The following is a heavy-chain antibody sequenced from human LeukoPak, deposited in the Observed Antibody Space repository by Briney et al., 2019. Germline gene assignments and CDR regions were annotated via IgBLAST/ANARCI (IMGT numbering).Heavy chain of an antibody. Sequence: GGTLRLSCAASGFTFSSYGMHWVRQAPGKGLEWVAFIRYDGSNKYYADSVKGRFTISRDNSKNTLYLQMNSLRAEDTAVYYCASDPRRYYDSSGYYYRGGGYFDYWGQGTLVTVSS. J-gene: IGHJ4*02. CDR3: ASDPRRYYDSSGYYYRGGGYFDY. V-gene: IGHV3-30*02. D-gene: IGHD3-22*01. CDR1: GFTFSSYG. CDR2: IRYDGSNK.